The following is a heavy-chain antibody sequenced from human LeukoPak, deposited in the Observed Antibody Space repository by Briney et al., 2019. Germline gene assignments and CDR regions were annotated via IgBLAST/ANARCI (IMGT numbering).Heavy chain of an antibody. V-gene: IGHV3-74*01. D-gene: IGHD3-10*01. Sequence: PLGSLRLSCAASGFTFSTYWMHWVRQVPGKGLVWVSRISSDGANANYADSVKGRFTISRDNAKNTLYLQMNSLRAEDTAVYYCVLLSLTPGWGQGTLVTVSS. CDR2: ISSDGANA. CDR3: VLLSLTPG. CDR1: GFTFSTYW. J-gene: IGHJ4*02.